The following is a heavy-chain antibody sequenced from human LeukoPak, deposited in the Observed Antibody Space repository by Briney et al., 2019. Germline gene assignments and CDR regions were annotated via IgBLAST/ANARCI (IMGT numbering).Heavy chain of an antibody. CDR1: GYSISRGYS. D-gene: IGHD3-16*01. CDR3: ARFDHVWETHGMDAFDL. V-gene: IGHV4-38-2*01. Sequence: PSETLSLTCAVSGYSISRGYSWGWVRQPPGMGLEWIGNMYHSESTHYNPSLKSRVTISADTSKNQFSLKLSSVTAADTAVYYCARFDHVWETHGMDAFDLWGQGTMVTVSS. CDR2: MYHSEST. J-gene: IGHJ3*01.